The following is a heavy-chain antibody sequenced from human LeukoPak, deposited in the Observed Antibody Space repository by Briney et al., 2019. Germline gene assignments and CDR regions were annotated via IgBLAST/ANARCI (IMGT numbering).Heavy chain of an antibody. CDR2: INPNSGGT. D-gene: IGHD3-22*01. CDR3: ARVKITMIVVVITEDYYYGMDL. V-gene: IGHV1-2*02. Sequence: ASVKVSCKASGYTFTGYYMHWVRQAPGQGLEWMGWINPNSGGTNYAQKFQGRVTMTRDTSISTAYMELSRLRSDDTAVYYCARVKITMIVVVITEDYYYGMDLWGQGTTVTVSS. J-gene: IGHJ6*02. CDR1: GYTFTGYY.